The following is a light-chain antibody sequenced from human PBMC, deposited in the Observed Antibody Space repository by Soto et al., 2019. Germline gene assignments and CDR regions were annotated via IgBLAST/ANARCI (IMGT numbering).Light chain of an antibody. J-gene: IGKJ5*01. CDR1: QSVSSN. CDR3: QQYNNSPL. V-gene: IGKV3D-15*01. Sequence: EIVMTQSPATLSVSPGERATLSCRASQSVSSNLAWYQQKPGQAPRLLIYGASIRATGIPARFSGSGSGTDFPLTSSSLQSEYFAVYYCQQYNNSPLFGQGTRLEIK. CDR2: GAS.